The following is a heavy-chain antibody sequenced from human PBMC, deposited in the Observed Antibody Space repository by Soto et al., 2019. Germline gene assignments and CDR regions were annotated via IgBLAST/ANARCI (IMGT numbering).Heavy chain of an antibody. D-gene: IGHD3-10*01. CDR1: GGSISSGGYF. J-gene: IGHJ3*02. V-gene: IGHV4-31*03. CDR3: ARDILLWFGELPPRAHDVFDI. Sequence: QVQLQESGPGLVKPSQTLSLTCTVSGGSISSGGYFWSWIRQHPGKVLEWIGDINYSGITYSNPSLKSRVTISVDTSKNQFSLKLSSVTAADTAVYYSARDILLWFGELPPRAHDVFDIWGQGTMVTVSS. CDR2: INYSGIT.